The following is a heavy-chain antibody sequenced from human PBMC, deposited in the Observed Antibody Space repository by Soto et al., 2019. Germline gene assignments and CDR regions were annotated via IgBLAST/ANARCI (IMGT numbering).Heavy chain of an antibody. CDR3: AREGAHSTGWYDYFDQ. CDR2: ISTYNGNT. V-gene: IGHV1-18*04. Sequence: QVQLVQSGGEVKKPGASVNISCKATGYTFISYSITWVRQAPGQGLEWMGWISTYNGNTKYAQSLQGRVTLTRDTSTNPASMEIRGLRSDDTAIYYCAREGAHSTGWYDYFDQWGQGTLVAVSS. J-gene: IGHJ4*02. CDR1: GYTFISYS. D-gene: IGHD6-13*01.